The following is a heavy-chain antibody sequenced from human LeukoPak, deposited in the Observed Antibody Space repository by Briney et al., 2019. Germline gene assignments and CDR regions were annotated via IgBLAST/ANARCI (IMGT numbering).Heavy chain of an antibody. CDR2: INPNSGGT. CDR3: ARDQKYSSSSFDP. Sequence: ASVKVSCKASGYMFTNYDINWVRQAPGQGLEWMGWINPNSGGTNYAQKFQGRVTMTRDTSISTAYMELSRLRSDDTAVYYCARDQKYSSSSFDPWGQGTLVTVSS. CDR1: GYMFTNYD. D-gene: IGHD6-13*01. J-gene: IGHJ5*02. V-gene: IGHV1-2*02.